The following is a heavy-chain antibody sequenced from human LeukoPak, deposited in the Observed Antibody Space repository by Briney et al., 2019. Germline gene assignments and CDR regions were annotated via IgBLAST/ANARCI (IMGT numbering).Heavy chain of an antibody. V-gene: IGHV3-48*02. CDR3: ARQPPSPEYYYDSSGYYYSRRKAHDAFDI. CDR1: GFTFSSYS. D-gene: IGHD3-22*01. CDR2: ISSSSSTI. Sequence: GGSLRLSCAASGFTFSSYSMNWVRQAPGKGLEWVSYISSSSSTIYYADSVKGRFTISRDNAKNSLYLQMNSLRDEDTAVYYCARQPPSPEYYYDSSGYYYSRRKAHDAFDIWGQGTMVTVSS. J-gene: IGHJ3*02.